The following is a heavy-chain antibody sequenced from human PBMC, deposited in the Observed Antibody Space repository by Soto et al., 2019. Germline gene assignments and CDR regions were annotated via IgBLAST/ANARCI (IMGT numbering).Heavy chain of an antibody. J-gene: IGHJ4*02. V-gene: IGHV1-69*08. CDR3: ARDGHPRVATLGSY. D-gene: IGHD5-12*01. CDR2: IIPILGIA. Sequence: QVQLVQSGAEVKKPGSSVKVSCKASGGTFSSYTISWVRQAPGQGLEWMGRIIPILGIANYAQKFQGRVTITADKSTSTAYMELSSLRSEDTAVYYCARDGHPRVATLGSYWGQGTLVTVSS. CDR1: GGTFSSYT.